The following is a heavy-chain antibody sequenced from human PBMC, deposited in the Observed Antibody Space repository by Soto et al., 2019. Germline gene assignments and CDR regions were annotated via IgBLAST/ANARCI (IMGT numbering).Heavy chain of an antibody. CDR3: ARDQGITTFGVYSMYYYGMDV. Sequence: QVQLVQSGAEVKKPGASVKVSCKASGYTFTNSGISWVRQAPGQGLEWMGWISTDNGNTNYAQHLQGRVSMTTDTATRTAHMDLRSLRSDDTAVYYCARDQGITTFGVYSMYYYGMDVWGQGTTVTVSS. J-gene: IGHJ6*02. D-gene: IGHD3-3*01. CDR1: GYTFTNSG. CDR2: ISTDNGNT. V-gene: IGHV1-18*01.